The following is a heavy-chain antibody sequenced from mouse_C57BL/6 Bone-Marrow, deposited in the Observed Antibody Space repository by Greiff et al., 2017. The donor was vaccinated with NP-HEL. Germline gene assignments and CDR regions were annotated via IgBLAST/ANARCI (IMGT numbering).Heavy chain of an antibody. CDR2: IYPRDGST. CDR3: ARYYDGYYVNYAMDY. CDR1: GYTFTDHT. Sequence: VQLQQSDAELVKPGASVKISCKVSGYTFTDHTIHWMKQRPEQGLEWIGYIYPRDGSTKYNEKFKGKATLTADKSSSTAYMQLNSLTSEDSAVYFCARYYDGYYVNYAMDYWGQGTSVTVSS. D-gene: IGHD2-3*01. V-gene: IGHV1-78*01. J-gene: IGHJ4*01.